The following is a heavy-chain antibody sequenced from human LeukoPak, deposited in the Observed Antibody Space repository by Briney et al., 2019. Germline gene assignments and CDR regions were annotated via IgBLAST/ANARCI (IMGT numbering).Heavy chain of an antibody. CDR2: IYHSGST. J-gene: IGHJ5*02. D-gene: IGHD3-10*01. CDR3: ARSGYGSGSYYNWFDP. Sequence: SQTLSLTCAVSGGSISSGGYSWSWIRQPPGKGLEWIGYIYHSGSTNHNPSLKSRVTISVDTSKNQFSLKLSSVTAADTAVYYCARSGYGSGSYYNWFDPWGQGTLVTVSS. CDR1: GGSISSGGYS. V-gene: IGHV4-30-2*01.